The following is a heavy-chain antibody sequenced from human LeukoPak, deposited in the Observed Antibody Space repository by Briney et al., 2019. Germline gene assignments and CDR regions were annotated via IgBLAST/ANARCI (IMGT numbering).Heavy chain of an antibody. CDR3: AKAQTPYDILTGFDY. D-gene: IGHD3-9*01. CDR1: GFTFSSYA. V-gene: IGHV3-23*01. Sequence: PGGSLRLSCAASGFTFSSYAMSRVRQAPGKGLEWVSAISGSGGSTYYADSVKGRFTISRDNSKNTLYLQMNSLRAEDTAVYYCAKAQTPYDILTGFDYWGQGTLVTVSS. J-gene: IGHJ4*02. CDR2: ISGSGGST.